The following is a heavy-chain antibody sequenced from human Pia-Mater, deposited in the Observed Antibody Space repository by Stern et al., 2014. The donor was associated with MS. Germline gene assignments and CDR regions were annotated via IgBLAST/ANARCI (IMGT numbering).Heavy chain of an antibody. D-gene: IGHD2-2*02. J-gene: IGHJ4*02. V-gene: IGHV3-30*18. Sequence: VQLLESGGGVVPPGGSLRLSCVASGFTFTTSGMHWVRQAPGKGLDWVAVISYDGSNQYYGDSVKGRFTISRDNSKNTVYLQMNSLRPEDTAVYYCANAAALSCRSPSCYKAFEYWGQGSLVTVSS. CDR2: ISYDGSNQ. CDR1: GFTFTTSG. CDR3: ANAAALSCRSPSCYKAFEY.